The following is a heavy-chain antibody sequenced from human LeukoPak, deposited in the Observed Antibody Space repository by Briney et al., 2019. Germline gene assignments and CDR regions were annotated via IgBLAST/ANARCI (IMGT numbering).Heavy chain of an antibody. J-gene: IGHJ4*02. CDR3: ARGRGSSWYN. V-gene: IGHV4-34*01. D-gene: IGHD6-13*01. Sequence: PSETLSLTCAVYGGSFSGYYWSWIPQPPGKGLEWIGEINHSGSTNYNLSLKSRVTISVDTSKNQFSLTLSSVTDADTAVYYCARGRGSSWYNWGQGTLVTVSS. CDR1: GGSFSGYY. CDR2: INHSGST.